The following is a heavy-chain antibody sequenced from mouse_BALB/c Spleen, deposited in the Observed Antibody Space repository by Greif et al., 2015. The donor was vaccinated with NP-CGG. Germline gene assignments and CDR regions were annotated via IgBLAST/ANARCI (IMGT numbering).Heavy chain of an antibody. CDR2: IYPGDGDT. D-gene: IGHD2-3*01. CDR1: GYAFSSYW. J-gene: IGHJ3*01. CDR3: ARGDDGSSY. Sequence: VQLQQSGAELVRPGSSVKISCKASGYAFSSYWMNWVKQRPGQGLEWIGQIYPGDGDTNYNGKFKGKATLTADKTSSTAYMQLSSLTSEDSAVYFCARGDDGSSYWGQGTLVTVSA. V-gene: IGHV1-80*01.